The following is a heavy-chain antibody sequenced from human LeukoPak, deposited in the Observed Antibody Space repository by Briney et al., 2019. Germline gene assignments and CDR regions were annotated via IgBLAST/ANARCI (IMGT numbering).Heavy chain of an antibody. Sequence: PSETLSLTCAVYGGSLSGHYWSWIRQPPGKGLEWIGEINHSGNTNYNPSLKSRVTISVDTSKNQLSLKLSPVTAADTAVYYCAREKGYCSGGSCYGGTFDYWGQGTLVTVSS. J-gene: IGHJ4*02. CDR1: GGSLSGHY. D-gene: IGHD2-15*01. CDR3: AREKGYCSGGSCYGGTFDY. V-gene: IGHV4-34*01. CDR2: INHSGNT.